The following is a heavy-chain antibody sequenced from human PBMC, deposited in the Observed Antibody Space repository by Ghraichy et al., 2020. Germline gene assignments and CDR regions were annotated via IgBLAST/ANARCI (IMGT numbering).Heavy chain of an antibody. CDR3: AKPLYTSRWYWFDT. CDR2: ISDSGGST. J-gene: IGHJ5*02. D-gene: IGHD6-13*01. CDR1: GFTFSSYA. Sequence: GGSLRLSCAASGFTFSSYAMSWVRQAPGKGLEWVSAISDSGGSTYYADSVKGRFTISRDNSKNTLYLQMNSLRAEDTAVYYGAKPLYTSRWYWFDTWGQGTLVSVSS. V-gene: IGHV3-23*01.